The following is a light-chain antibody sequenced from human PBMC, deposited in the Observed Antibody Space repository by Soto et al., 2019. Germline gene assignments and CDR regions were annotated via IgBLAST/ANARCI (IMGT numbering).Light chain of an antibody. J-gene: IGKJ4*01. V-gene: IGKV3D-20*02. CDR1: QSVSSSY. CDR2: GAY. CDR3: QQHINWPLT. Sequence: IVLTQSPGTLSLSPGESATLSCRASQSVSSSYLAWYQQKPGQAPRLLIYGAYSRATGIPDRFSCSGSGTDSTLTISSLEPEDVALYYCQQHINWPLTFGGGTKVDI.